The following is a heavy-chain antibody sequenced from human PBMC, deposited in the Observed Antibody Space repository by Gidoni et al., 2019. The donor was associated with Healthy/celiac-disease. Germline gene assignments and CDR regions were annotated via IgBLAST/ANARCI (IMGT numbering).Heavy chain of an antibody. V-gene: IGHV3-48*02. CDR2: ISSSSSTI. CDR1: GFTFISYS. Sequence: EVQLVESGGGLVQPGGSLRLSCAASGFTFISYSLNWVRQAPGKGLEWVSYISSSSSTIYYADSVKGRFTISRDNAKNSLYLQMNSLRDEDTAVYYCARDRPRIVGATNAFDIWGQGTMVTVSS. D-gene: IGHD1-26*01. J-gene: IGHJ3*02. CDR3: ARDRPRIVGATNAFDI.